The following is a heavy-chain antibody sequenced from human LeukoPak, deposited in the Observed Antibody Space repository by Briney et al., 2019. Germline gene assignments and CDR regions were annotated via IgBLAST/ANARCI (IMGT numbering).Heavy chain of an antibody. Sequence: GAPRLSCAASGFPFSDHYMDWVRQAPGKGLEWVGRVRNKGNSYSTEYPPSVRGRFTISRDDSKNSLYLQMNSLKTEDTAVYYCVRGGLHYYESSGYIYWGQGPLVTV. V-gene: IGHV3-72*01. D-gene: IGHD3-22*01. CDR3: VRGGLHYYESSGYIY. CDR1: GFPFSDHY. CDR2: VRNKGNSYST. J-gene: IGHJ4*02.